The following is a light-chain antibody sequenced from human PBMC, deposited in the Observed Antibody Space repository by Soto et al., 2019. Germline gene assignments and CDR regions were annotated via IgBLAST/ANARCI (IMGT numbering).Light chain of an antibody. CDR3: AAWDDSLNGLHYV. Sequence: QSVLTQPPSASGTPGQRVTISCSGSSSNIGSNTVNWYQQLPGTAPKLLIYSNNQRPSGVPDRFSGSKSGTSASLAISGLQSEDEADYYRAAWDDSLNGLHYVFGTGTKVTVL. CDR1: SSNIGSNT. J-gene: IGLJ1*01. CDR2: SNN. V-gene: IGLV1-44*01.